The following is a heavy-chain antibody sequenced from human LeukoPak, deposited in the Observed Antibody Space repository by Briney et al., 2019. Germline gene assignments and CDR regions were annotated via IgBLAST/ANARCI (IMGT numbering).Heavy chain of an antibody. Sequence: ASVTVSCKASGYTFTSYYMHWVRQAPGQGLEWMGIINPSGGSTSYAQKFQGRVTMTRDTSTSTVYMELSSLRSEDTAVYYCARDFRDCSGGSCYSDWFDPWGQGTLVTVSS. CDR2: INPSGGST. D-gene: IGHD2-15*01. CDR3: ARDFRDCSGGSCYSDWFDP. V-gene: IGHV1-46*01. J-gene: IGHJ5*02. CDR1: GYTFTSYY.